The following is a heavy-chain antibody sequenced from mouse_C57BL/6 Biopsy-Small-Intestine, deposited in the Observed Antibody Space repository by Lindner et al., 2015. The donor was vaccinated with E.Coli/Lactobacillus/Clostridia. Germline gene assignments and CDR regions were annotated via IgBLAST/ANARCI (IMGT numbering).Heavy chain of an antibody. CDR3: ANYGSNFDY. CDR2: ILPGSDST. CDR1: GYTFTGYW. D-gene: IGHD1-1*01. V-gene: IGHV1-9*01. J-gene: IGHJ2*01. Sequence: VQLQESGAELMKPGASVKLSCKATGYTFTGYWIEWVKRRPGHGLEWIGEILPGSDSTNYNEKFKGEATFTADTSSNTAYLQLSSLTSEDTAVYYCANYGSNFDYWGQGTTLTVSS.